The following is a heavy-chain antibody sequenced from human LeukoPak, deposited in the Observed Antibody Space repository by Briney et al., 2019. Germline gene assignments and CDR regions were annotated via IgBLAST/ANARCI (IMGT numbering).Heavy chain of an antibody. D-gene: IGHD6-13*01. Sequence: GGSLRLSCAVSGFTFSSFSMNWVRQARGKGLEWVSGISGSGGGTYYADSVKGRFTISRDNSKNTLDLQMSSLRAEDTAVYYCAKAIKGSIATADYWGQGTLDTVSS. CDR1: GFTFSSFS. CDR2: ISGSGGGT. V-gene: IGHV3-23*01. CDR3: AKAIKGSIATADY. J-gene: IGHJ4*02.